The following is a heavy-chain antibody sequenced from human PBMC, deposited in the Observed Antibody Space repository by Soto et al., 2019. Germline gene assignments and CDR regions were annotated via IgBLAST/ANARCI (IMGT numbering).Heavy chain of an antibody. J-gene: IGHJ4*02. CDR3: ERVIYGFSYGKCDY. D-gene: IGHD1-1*01. V-gene: IGHV3-23*01. CDR2: IDEDGSTT. Sequence: PGGSLRLSCAVSGFIFSDHGMNWVRQAPGKGLEWVSSIDEDGSTTHYADSVKGRFTISRDNSKNTLYLQMDSLRAEDTALYYCERVIYGFSYGKCDYWGQGTLVTVSS. CDR1: GFIFSDHG.